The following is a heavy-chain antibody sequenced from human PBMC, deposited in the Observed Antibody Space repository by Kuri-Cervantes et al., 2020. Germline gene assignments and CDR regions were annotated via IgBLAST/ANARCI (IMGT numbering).Heavy chain of an antibody. CDR3: ARGTYPRRVVPAARYYYGMDV. D-gene: IGHD2-2*01. CDR2: MNPNSGNT. Sequence: ASVKVSCKASGYTFTGYYMHWVRQATGQGLEWMGWMNPNSGNTGYAQKFQGRVTMTRNTSISTAYMELSSLRSEDTAVYYCARGTYPRRVVPAARYYYGMDVWGQGTTVTVSS. V-gene: IGHV1-8*02. CDR1: GYTFTGYY. J-gene: IGHJ6*02.